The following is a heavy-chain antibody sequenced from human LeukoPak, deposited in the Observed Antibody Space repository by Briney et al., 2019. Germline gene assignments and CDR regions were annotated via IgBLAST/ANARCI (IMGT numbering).Heavy chain of an antibody. D-gene: IGHD3-22*01. CDR1: GGSISSSH. V-gene: IGHV4-59*01. J-gene: IGHJ4*02. Sequence: PSETLSLTRTVSGGSISSSHWSWIRQPPGKGLEWIGYIYNSGSTNYNPSLKSRVTISVDTSKNQFSLKLSSVTAADTAVYYCARDAGSGYYAFDYWGQGTLVTVSS. CDR2: IYNSGST. CDR3: ARDAGSGYYAFDY.